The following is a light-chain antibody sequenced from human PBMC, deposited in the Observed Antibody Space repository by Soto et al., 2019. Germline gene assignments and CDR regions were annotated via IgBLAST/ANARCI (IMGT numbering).Light chain of an antibody. Sequence: VLTQSPGTLSLSPGESATLSCKASQTVSSNYITWYQQKPGQAPRRLIFGASSRATGIPDRFSGSGSGTDFTLTISRLEPEDFAVYYCQQYGSSPSTFGQGTKVDIK. CDR2: GAS. V-gene: IGKV3-20*01. J-gene: IGKJ1*01. CDR1: QTVSSNY. CDR3: QQYGSSPST.